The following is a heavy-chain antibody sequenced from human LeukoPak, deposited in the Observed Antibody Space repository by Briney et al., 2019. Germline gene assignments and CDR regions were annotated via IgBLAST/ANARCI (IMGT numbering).Heavy chain of an antibody. CDR3: ARLGMYSSGWKIIDY. V-gene: IGHV1-69*05. J-gene: IGHJ4*02. D-gene: IGHD6-19*01. CDR2: IIPIFGTA. CDR1: GGTFGSYA. Sequence: SVKVSCKASGGTFGSYAISWVRQAPGQGLEWMGRIIPIFGTANYAQKFQGRVTITTDESTSTAYMELSSLRSEDTAVYYCARLGMYSSGWKIIDYWGQGPLVTVSS.